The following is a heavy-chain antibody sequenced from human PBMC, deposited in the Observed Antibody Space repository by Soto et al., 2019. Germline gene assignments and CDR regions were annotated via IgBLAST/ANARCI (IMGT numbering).Heavy chain of an antibody. J-gene: IGHJ6*03. D-gene: IGHD2-15*01. CDR2: IYSGGST. CDR3: AREAVTYSYMGV. Sequence: EVQLVESGGGLVQPGGSLRLPCAASGLTVSSNTMSWVRRAQGKGLEWVSVIYSGGSTYYTDSVKGRFTISRDNSKSTLYLQMNSLRAEDTAVYYCAREAVTYSYMGVWGKGTTVYVSS. CDR1: GLTVSSNT. V-gene: IGHV3-66*01.